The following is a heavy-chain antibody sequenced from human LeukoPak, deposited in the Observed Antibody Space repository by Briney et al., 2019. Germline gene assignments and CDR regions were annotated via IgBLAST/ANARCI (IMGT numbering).Heavy chain of an antibody. D-gene: IGHD3-22*01. J-gene: IGHJ4*02. CDR3: ATQERGYYYFILDY. CDR2: FDPEDGET. CDR1: GYTLTELS. Sequence: VASVKVSCKVSGYTLTELSMTWVRQAPGKGLEWMGGFDPEDGETIYAQKFQGRVTMTEDTSTDTAYMELSSLRSEDTAVYYCATQERGYYYFILDYWGQGTLVTVSS. V-gene: IGHV1-24*01.